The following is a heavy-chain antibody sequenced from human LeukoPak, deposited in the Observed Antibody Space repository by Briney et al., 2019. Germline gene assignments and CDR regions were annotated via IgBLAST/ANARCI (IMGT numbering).Heavy chain of an antibody. CDR3: AKDLSSAITSALVLDV. D-gene: IGHD3-22*01. Sequence: GRSLRLSCAASGFTFDDYAMHWVRQAPGKGLEWVSGITWNRDNIGYGDSVKGRFTISRDNVKNVLYLQMTSLRPEDTALYYSAKDLSSAITSALVLDVWGQGTTVIVSS. CDR1: GFTFDDYA. V-gene: IGHV3-9*01. CDR2: ITWNRDNI. J-gene: IGHJ6*02.